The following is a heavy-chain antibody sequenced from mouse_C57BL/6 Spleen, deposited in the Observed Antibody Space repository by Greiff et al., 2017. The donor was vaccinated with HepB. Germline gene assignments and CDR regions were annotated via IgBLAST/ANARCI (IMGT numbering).Heavy chain of an antibody. V-gene: IGHV1-4*01. J-gene: IGHJ4*01. CDR3: ARGYDGYLYAMDY. D-gene: IGHD2-3*01. Sequence: QVQLKESGAELARPGASVKMSCKASGYTFTSYTMHWVKQRPGQGLEWIGYINPSSGYTKYNQKFKDKATLTADKSSSTAYMQLSSLTSEDSAVYYCARGYDGYLYAMDYWGQGTSVTVSS. CDR2: INPSSGYT. CDR1: GYTFTSYT.